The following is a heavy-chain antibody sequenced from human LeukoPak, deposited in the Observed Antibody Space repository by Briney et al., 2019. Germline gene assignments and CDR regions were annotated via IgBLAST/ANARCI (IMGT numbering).Heavy chain of an antibody. CDR1: GFTFSTYG. J-gene: IGHJ4*02. CDR2: IRNDGSNE. V-gene: IGHV3-30*02. CDR3: AKDPNIGWSYFDY. D-gene: IGHD6-19*01. Sequence: GGSLRLSCAASGFTFSTYGVHWVRQAPGKGLEWVAFIRNDGSNEYYADSVKGRFTISRDNSKNTLYLQMNSLRAEDTALYYCAKDPNIGWSYFDYWGQGTLVTVSS.